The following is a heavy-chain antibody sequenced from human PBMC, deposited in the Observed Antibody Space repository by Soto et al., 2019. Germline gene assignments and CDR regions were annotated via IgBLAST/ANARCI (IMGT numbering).Heavy chain of an antibody. D-gene: IGHD3-9*01. J-gene: IGHJ5*02. V-gene: IGHV3-11*01. CDR3: ARDYTRYYDILTGSRPFDP. CDR2: ISSSGSTI. Sequence: GGSLRLSCAASGFTFSDYYMSWIRQAPGKGLEWVSYISSSGSTIYYADSVKGRFTISRDNAKNSLYLQMNSLRAEDTAVYYCARDYTRYYDILTGSRPFDPWGQGTLVTVSS. CDR1: GFTFSDYY.